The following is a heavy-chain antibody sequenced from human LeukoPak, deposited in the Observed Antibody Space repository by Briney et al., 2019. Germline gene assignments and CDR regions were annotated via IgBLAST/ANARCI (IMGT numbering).Heavy chain of an antibody. CDR1: GYTLTELS. Sequence: ASVKVSCKVSGYTLTELSMHWVRQAPGKGLEWMGGFDPEDGETIYAQKFQGRVTMTEDTSTDTAYMELSSLRSEDTAVYYCATGLLWFGDRPGDYWGQGTLVTVSS. CDR2: FDPEDGET. D-gene: IGHD3-10*01. CDR3: ATGLLWFGDRPGDY. J-gene: IGHJ4*02. V-gene: IGHV1-24*01.